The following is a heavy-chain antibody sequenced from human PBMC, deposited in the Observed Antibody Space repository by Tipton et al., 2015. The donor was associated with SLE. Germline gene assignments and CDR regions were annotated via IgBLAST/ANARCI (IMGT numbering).Heavy chain of an antibody. D-gene: IGHD2-2*01. Sequence: SLRLSCAASGFTFSSYGMHWVRQAPGKGLEWVAFIRYDGSNKYYADSVKGRFTISRDNSKNTLYLQMNSLRAEDTAVYYCAKDRNVGSSTSGRGFDYWGQGTLVTVSS. V-gene: IGHV3-30*02. CDR1: GFTFSSYG. CDR2: IRYDGSNK. CDR3: AKDRNVGSSTSGRGFDY. J-gene: IGHJ4*02.